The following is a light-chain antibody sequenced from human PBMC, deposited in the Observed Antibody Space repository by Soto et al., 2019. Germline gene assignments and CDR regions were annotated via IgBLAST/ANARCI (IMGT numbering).Light chain of an antibody. Sequence: EIVLTQSPGTLSLSPGERATLSCRASHSVTSRYLAWYQQKPGQAPRLLIYGAYSRATGIPDRFSGSGSGTDFTLTICRLEPEDFAVYYCQQYGSSPPYTFGQGTKLEIK. CDR3: QQYGSSPPYT. CDR1: HSVTSRY. V-gene: IGKV3-20*01. J-gene: IGKJ2*01. CDR2: GAY.